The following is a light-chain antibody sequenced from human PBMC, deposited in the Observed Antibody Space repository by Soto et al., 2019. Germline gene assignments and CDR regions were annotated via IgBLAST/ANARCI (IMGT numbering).Light chain of an antibody. J-gene: IGKJ4*01. V-gene: IGKV3-15*01. Sequence: MTQSPSSLSASVGDRVTITCQASQDISKYLSWHQQKPGQAPRLLIDGASTRAAGIPPRFSGSGSGTEFTLTISSLQSEDFAVYYCQQYNKWPLTFGGGTKVEIK. CDR1: QDISKY. CDR2: GAS. CDR3: QQYNKWPLT.